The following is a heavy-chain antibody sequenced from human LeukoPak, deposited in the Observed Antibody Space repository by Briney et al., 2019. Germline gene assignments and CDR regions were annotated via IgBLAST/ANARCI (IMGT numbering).Heavy chain of an antibody. CDR1: GGSFSGYY. D-gene: IGHD3-10*01. CDR3: ARAMMVRGQPRQSDY. J-gene: IGHJ4*02. CDR2: INHSGST. V-gene: IGHV4-34*01. Sequence: SETLSLTCAVYGGSFSGYYWSWIRQPPGKGLEWIGEINHSGSTNYNPSLKSRVTISVDTSKNQFSLKLSSVTAADTAVYYCARAMMVRGQPRQSDYWGQGTQVTVSS.